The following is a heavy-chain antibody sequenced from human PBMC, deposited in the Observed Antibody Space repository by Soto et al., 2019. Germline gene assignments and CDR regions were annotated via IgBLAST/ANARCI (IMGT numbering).Heavy chain of an antibody. J-gene: IGHJ4*02. CDR2: ISSRTNTI. D-gene: IGHD6-13*01. CDR1: GFTFSAYS. V-gene: IGHV3-48*01. Sequence: EVQLVESGGGLVQPGGSLRLSCAASGFTFSAYSMNWVRQAPGKGLEWVSYISSRTNTIYYADSVQGRFTISRDDAKNSLYLQMDSLRAEDTAVYYCARDRPIAAAADFYFDSWGQGTLVTVSS. CDR3: ARDRPIAAAADFYFDS.